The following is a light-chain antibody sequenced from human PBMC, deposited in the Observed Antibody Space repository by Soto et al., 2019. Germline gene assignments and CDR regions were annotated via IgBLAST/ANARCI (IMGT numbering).Light chain of an antibody. CDR1: SSDVGYYTR. Sequence: QPVLTQPPSVSGSPGQSVTISCTGTSSDVGYYTRVSWYRQPPGTAPKLLIYEVTNRPSGVPDRFSGSKSGNTASLTISGLQAEDEADYYCSSYTSSSTFVFGTGTKLTVL. CDR3: SSYTSSSTFV. CDR2: EVT. V-gene: IGLV2-18*02. J-gene: IGLJ1*01.